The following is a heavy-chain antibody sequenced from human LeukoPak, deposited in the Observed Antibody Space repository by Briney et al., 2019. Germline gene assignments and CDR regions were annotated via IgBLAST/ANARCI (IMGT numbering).Heavy chain of an antibody. J-gene: IGHJ3*02. D-gene: IGHD4-11*01. V-gene: IGHV1-18*01. CDR2: ISAYNGNT. CDR1: GDTFSSYG. CDR3: ARDGLLGWGDYSNYRLNAFDI. Sequence: GASVKVSCKAFGDTFSSYGINWVRQATGQGLEWMGWISAYNGNTNYAQNLQGRVTMTTDTSTSTAYMELRSLRSDDTAVYYCARDGLLGWGDYSNYRLNAFDIWGQGTMVTVSS.